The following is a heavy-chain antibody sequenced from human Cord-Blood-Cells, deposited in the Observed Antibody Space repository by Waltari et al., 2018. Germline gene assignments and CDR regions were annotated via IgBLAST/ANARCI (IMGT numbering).Heavy chain of an antibody. V-gene: IGHV4-59*01. D-gene: IGHD6-13*01. J-gene: IGHJ4*02. Sequence: QVQLQESGPGLVKPSETLSLTCTVSGGSISSYYWSWIRQPPGKGLDWIGYIYYSGSNNYNPARKSRVTISVDTSKNQFSLKLSSVTAADTAVYYCARAPPHSGSRLSFDYWGQGTLVTVSS. CDR3: ARAPPHSGSRLSFDY. CDR2: IYYSGSN. CDR1: GGSISSYY.